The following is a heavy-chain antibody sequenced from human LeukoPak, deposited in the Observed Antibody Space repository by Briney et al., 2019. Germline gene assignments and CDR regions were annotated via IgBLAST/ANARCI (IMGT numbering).Heavy chain of an antibody. CDR3: AKGSRSGSYYYMDV. J-gene: IGHJ6*03. D-gene: IGHD1-26*01. CDR1: GFAFISYG. Sequence: GGSLRLSCAASGFAFISYGMHWVRQAPGKGLEWVAFIRYDGSDKYYADSVKGRFTISRDNSKNTLYLQMNSLRAEDTALYYCAKGSRSGSYYYMDVWGKGTTVTVSS. CDR2: IRYDGSDK. V-gene: IGHV3-30*02.